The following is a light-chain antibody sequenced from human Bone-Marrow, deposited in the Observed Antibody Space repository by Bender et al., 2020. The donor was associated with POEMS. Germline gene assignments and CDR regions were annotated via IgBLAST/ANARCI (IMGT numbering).Light chain of an antibody. V-gene: IGLV1-50*01. CDR3: VAWDASLNGWV. CDR1: SSNIGAGFD. J-gene: IGLJ3*02. Sequence: QSVLTQPPSVSGAPGQRVTISCTGSSSNIGAGFDVHWYQHLPGTAPKLLIYGNINRPSGVPDRFSGSKSGTSASLAITGLQSDDEAIYFCVAWDASLNGWVFGGGTKLTVL. CDR2: GNI.